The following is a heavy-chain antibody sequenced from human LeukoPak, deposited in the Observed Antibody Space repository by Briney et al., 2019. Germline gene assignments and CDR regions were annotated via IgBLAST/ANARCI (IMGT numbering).Heavy chain of an antibody. CDR2: IRYDGSNK. J-gene: IGHJ4*02. CDR1: GFTFSSYS. V-gene: IGHV3-30*02. D-gene: IGHD5-18*01. CDR3: ARADWDTAMIDY. Sequence: PGGSLRLSCAASGFTFSSYSMNWVRQAPGKGLEWVAFIRYDGSNKYYADSVKGRFTISRDNSKNTLYLQMNSLRAEDTAVYYCARADWDTAMIDYWGQGTLVTVSS.